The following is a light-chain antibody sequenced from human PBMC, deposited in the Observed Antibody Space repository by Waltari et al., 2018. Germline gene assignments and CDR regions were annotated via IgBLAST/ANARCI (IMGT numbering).Light chain of an antibody. J-gene: IGLJ2*01. CDR1: SNDIGANDY. CDR2: DVS. Sequence: QSVVTQPASVSGSPGQSISISCTGTSNDIGANDYVSWYQHHPGRAPQLVIYDVSVRPSWVSIRFSGSKSGNTASLTISGLQAEDEALYYCSSYTLTNPVVFGGGTKLTVL. V-gene: IGLV2-14*03. CDR3: SSYTLTNPVV.